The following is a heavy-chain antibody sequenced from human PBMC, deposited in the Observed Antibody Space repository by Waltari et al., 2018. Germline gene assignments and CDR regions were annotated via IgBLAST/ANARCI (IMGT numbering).Heavy chain of an antibody. Sequence: EVQLVESGGVVVQPGGSLRLSCAASGFTFDDYTMHWVRQAPGKGLEWVSLISWDGGSTYYADSVKGRFTISRDNSKNSLYLQMNSLRTEDTALYYCAKDMSGDYDYYYYGMDVWGQGTTVTVSS. V-gene: IGHV3-43*01. J-gene: IGHJ6*02. CDR3: AKDMSGDYDYYYYGMDV. CDR1: GFTFDDYT. D-gene: IGHD4-17*01. CDR2: ISWDGGST.